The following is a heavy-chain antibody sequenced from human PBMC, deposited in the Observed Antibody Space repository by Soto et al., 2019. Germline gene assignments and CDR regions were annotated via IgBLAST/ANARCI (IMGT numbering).Heavy chain of an antibody. CDR1: GGSVSSGSYY. CDR3: ARILFDYFDY. Sequence: PSETLSLTCTVSGGSVSSGSYYWSWIRQPPGKGLEWIGYIYYSGSTNYNPSLKSRVTISVDTSKNQFSLKLSSVTAADTAVYYCARILFDYFDYWGQGTLVTVSS. J-gene: IGHJ4*02. V-gene: IGHV4-61*01. D-gene: IGHD2-21*01. CDR2: IYYSGST.